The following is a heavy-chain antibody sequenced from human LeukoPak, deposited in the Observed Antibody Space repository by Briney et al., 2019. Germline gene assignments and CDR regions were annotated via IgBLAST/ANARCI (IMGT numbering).Heavy chain of an antibody. CDR3: ARVTGYMIEDYFDY. V-gene: IGHV4-39*07. Sequence: SETLSLTCTVSGGSISSSSYYWGWIRQPPGKGLEWIGSIYYSGSTYYNPPLKSRVTISVDTSKNQFSLKLRSVTAADTAVYYCARVTGYMIEDYFDYWGQGTLVTVSS. J-gene: IGHJ4*02. CDR1: GGSISSSSYY. CDR2: IYYSGST. D-gene: IGHD3-22*01.